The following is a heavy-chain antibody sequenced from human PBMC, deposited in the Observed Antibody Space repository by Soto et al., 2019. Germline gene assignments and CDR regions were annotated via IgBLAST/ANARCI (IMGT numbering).Heavy chain of an antibody. J-gene: IGHJ4*02. CDR1: GFTVSSNY. CDR2: ISSDGSK. V-gene: IGHV3-66*01. D-gene: IGHD6-19*01. CDR3: ARDVSSGWYYFDY. Sequence: EVQLVESGGGLVQPGGSLRLSCAASGFTVSSNYMSWVRQAPGKGPEWVSVISSDGSKYYADSVKVRFTISRDNSKNTLYLQMTSLRAEDTAVYFCARDVSSGWYYFDYWGQGTLVTVSS.